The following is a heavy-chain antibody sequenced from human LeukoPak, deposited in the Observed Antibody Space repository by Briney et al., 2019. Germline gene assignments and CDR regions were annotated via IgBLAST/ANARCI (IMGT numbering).Heavy chain of an antibody. CDR1: GSALSSHW. V-gene: IGHV3-7*03. CDR2: VNRDGSET. J-gene: IGHJ4*02. Sequence: GGSLRLSCAASGSALSSHWMTWVRQVPGRGPEWVANVNRDGSETYYLDSVKGRFTISKDNAKNSLYLQMNSLRAEDTAVYYCAKGEVPAGRGYYFDYWGQGTLVTVSS. D-gene: IGHD2-2*01. CDR3: AKGEVPAGRGYYFDY.